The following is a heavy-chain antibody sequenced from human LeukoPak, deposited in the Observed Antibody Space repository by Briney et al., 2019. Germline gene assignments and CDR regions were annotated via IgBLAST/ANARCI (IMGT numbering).Heavy chain of an antibody. Sequence: PGGSLRLSCAASGFTFSSHWMSWVRQAPGKGLEWVANIKQDGSEKYYVDSVKGRFTISRDDAKNSLYLQMNSLRAEDTAVYYCARVSSSWYDFDYWGQGTLVTVSS. V-gene: IGHV3-7*03. CDR3: ARVSSSWYDFDY. CDR1: GFTFSSHW. D-gene: IGHD6-13*01. CDR2: IKQDGSEK. J-gene: IGHJ4*02.